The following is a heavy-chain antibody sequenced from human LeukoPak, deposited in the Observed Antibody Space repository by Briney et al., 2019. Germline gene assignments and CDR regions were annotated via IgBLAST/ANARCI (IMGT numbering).Heavy chain of an antibody. J-gene: IGHJ4*02. D-gene: IGHD3-22*01. Sequence: GGSLRLSCAASGLTFSNFPMHWVCQAPGKGLEWVALIQDDGATTNYVDSVRGRFTISRDNSKSTVYLQRNSLKPDDTAVYYCATQSITLVVVISPFDYWGQGTLVTVSS. V-gene: IGHV3-30*02. CDR1: GLTFSNFP. CDR2: IQDDGATT. CDR3: ATQSITLVVVISPFDY.